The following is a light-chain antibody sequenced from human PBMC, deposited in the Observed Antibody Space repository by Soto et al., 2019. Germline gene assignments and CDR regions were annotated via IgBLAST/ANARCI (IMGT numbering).Light chain of an antibody. V-gene: IGKV3D-15*01. CDR1: QSVVTR. Sequence: EILLTQSPDTLSLSPGERATLSCRAAQSVVTRLAWYQHKTGQSPRLLISGASSRATGIPDRFSGSGSGTEFTLTISSLQSEDFAVYYCQQYNNWPPWTFGQGTKVDIK. CDR2: GAS. J-gene: IGKJ1*01. CDR3: QQYNNWPPWT.